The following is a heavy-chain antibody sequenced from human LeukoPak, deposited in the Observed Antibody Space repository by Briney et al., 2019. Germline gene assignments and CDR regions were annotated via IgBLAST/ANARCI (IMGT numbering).Heavy chain of an antibody. V-gene: IGHV4-4*07. J-gene: IGHJ3*02. CDR3: ARGRYCSADVCSGGDAFDI. D-gene: IGHD2-15*01. CDR1: GGSINNYY. Sequence: PSETLSLTCTVSGGSINNYYWSWIRQPAGKGLEWIGRIYTRGSTNYNPSLKSRVTMSVDTSKNQFSLKLSSVTAADTAVYYCARGRYCSADVCSGGDAFDIWGQGTMVTVSS. CDR2: IYTRGST.